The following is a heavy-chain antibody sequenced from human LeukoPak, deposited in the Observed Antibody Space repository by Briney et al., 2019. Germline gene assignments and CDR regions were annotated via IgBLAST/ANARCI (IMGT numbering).Heavy chain of an antibody. V-gene: IGHV3-30*18. Sequence: PGRSLRLSCAASGFTFSNYGMHWVRQAPGKGLEWVAAISYDGGNKYYADSVKGRFTISRDNSKNTLYLQMNSLRAEDTAVYYCAKDMGVGATPFDYWGQGTLVTVSS. CDR2: ISYDGGNK. CDR3: AKDMGVGATPFDY. J-gene: IGHJ4*02. D-gene: IGHD1-26*01. CDR1: GFTFSNYG.